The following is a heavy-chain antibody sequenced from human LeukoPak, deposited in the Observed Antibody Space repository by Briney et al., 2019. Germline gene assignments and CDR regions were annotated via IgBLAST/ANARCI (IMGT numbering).Heavy chain of an antibody. CDR1: GYSISGSY. CDR3: ARASYYDSSELDY. V-gene: IGHV4-59*06. CDR2: IYYSGST. D-gene: IGHD3-22*01. J-gene: IGHJ4*02. Sequence: SETLSLTCSVSGYSISGSYWSWIRQPPGKGLEWIGYIYYSGSTYYNPSLKSRVTISVDTSKNQFSLKLSSVTAADTAVYYCARASYYDSSELDYWGQGTLVTVSS.